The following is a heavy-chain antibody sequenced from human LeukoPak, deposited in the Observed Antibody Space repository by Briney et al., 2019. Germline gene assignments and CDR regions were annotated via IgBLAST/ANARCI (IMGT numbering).Heavy chain of an antibody. D-gene: IGHD3-16*02. CDR3: ARDQYDHVWGSYRPYFDL. CDR1: GYTFASSYG. CDR2: ISPYTGNT. V-gene: IGHV1-18*04. Sequence: ASVKVSCEASGYTFASSYGISWMRQAPGQGFEWMGSISPYTGNTKYAERLPGRVIMTTDTSTRTAYMELRSVRSDDTAVYYCARDQYDHVWGSYRPYFDLWGQGTLVTVSS. J-gene: IGHJ4*02.